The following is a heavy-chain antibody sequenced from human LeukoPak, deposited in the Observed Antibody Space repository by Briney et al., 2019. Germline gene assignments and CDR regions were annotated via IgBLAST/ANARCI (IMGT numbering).Heavy chain of an antibody. CDR3: ARVREDSSSWYGYYYYYYMDV. CDR2: IYSGGST. J-gene: IGHJ6*03. V-gene: IGHV3-66*01. CDR1: GFTVSSNY. Sequence: GGSLRLSCAASGFTVSSNYMSWVRQAPGKGLEWVSVIYSGGSTYYADSVKGRFTISRDNSKNTLYLQMNSLRAEDTAVYYCARVREDSSSWYGYYYYYYMDVWGKGTTVTISS. D-gene: IGHD6-13*01.